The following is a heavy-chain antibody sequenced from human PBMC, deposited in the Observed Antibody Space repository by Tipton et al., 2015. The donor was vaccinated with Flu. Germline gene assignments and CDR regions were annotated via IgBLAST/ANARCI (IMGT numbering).Heavy chain of an antibody. D-gene: IGHD5-18*01. CDR1: RGSISSGGAY. CDR3: ARDREGHSFGL. Sequence: TLSLTCTVSRGSISSGGAYWTWIRQHPGKGLEWIGYIYYSATTYYSPSLQSRVTISIDRSENQFSLKLSSVTAADTAVYYCARDREGHSFGLWGQGTLVTVSS. V-gene: IGHV4-31*03. J-gene: IGHJ4*02. CDR2: IYYSATT.